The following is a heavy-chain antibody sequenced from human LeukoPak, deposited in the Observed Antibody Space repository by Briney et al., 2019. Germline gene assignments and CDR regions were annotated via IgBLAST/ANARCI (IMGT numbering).Heavy chain of an antibody. Sequence: SETLSLTCTVSGGSLSSGGYYYTWIRQHPGKGLEYIGYIYYSGSTYYNPSLKSRVAMSVDTSKSQFSLKLSSVTAADTAVYYCARDRSSGWFDYWGQGTLVTVSS. CDR3: ARDRSSGWFDY. D-gene: IGHD6-19*01. CDR2: IYYSGST. V-gene: IGHV4-31*03. CDR1: GGSLSSGGYY. J-gene: IGHJ4*02.